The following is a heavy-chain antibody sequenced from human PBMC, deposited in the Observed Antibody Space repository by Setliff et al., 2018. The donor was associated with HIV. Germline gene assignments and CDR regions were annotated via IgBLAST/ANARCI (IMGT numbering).Heavy chain of an antibody. CDR3: ARDSGGYNYGFAVGSFDY. V-gene: IGHV4-59*01. Sequence: SETLSLTCTVSSDSIRFYYWTWIRQPPGKGLEWIGNVYYTGSTNYNPSLKSRITISVDTSKSQFSLKLTSVAAADTAVYYCARDSGGYNYGFAVGSFDYWGQGALVTVSS. CDR1: SDSIRFYY. CDR2: VYYTGST. J-gene: IGHJ4*02. D-gene: IGHD5-18*01.